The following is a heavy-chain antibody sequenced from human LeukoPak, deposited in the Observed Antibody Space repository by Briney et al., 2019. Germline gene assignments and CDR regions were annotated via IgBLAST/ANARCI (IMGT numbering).Heavy chain of an antibody. Sequence: GGSLRLSCAASGFISSSYWRHWVRQAPANGLVWVSRINSDWSSTSYADSVKGRFTISRDNAKNTLYLQTSNLRAEDTAVYFCARGGGLDVWGQGATVTVSS. V-gene: IGHV3-74*01. CDR2: INSDWSST. CDR3: ARGGGLDV. CDR1: GFISSSYW. D-gene: IGHD3-16*01. J-gene: IGHJ6*02.